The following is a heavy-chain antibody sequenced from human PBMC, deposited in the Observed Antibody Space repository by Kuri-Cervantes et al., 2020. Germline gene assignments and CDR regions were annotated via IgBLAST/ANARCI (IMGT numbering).Heavy chain of an antibody. CDR3: ARGPYYYGSGPSHAFDI. Sequence: GSLRLSCAVSGYSISSGYYWGWIRQPPGKGLEWIGSIYHSGSTYYNPSLKSRVTISVDTSKNQFSLKLSSVTAADTAVYYCARGPYYYGSGPSHAFDIWGQGTMVTVSS. D-gene: IGHD3-10*01. CDR1: GYSISSGYY. V-gene: IGHV4-38-2*01. CDR2: IYHSGST. J-gene: IGHJ3*02.